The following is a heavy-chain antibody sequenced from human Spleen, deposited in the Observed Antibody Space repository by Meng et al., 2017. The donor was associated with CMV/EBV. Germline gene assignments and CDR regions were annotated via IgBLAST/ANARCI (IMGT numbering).Heavy chain of an antibody. J-gene: IGHJ5*02. CDR2: INWNGGST. CDR3: ARVVEVAAQNWFDP. CDR1: GFTFSSYA. Sequence: LSLTCAASGFTFSSYAMSWVRQAPGKGLEWVSGINWNGGSTGYADSVKGRFTISRDNAKNSLYLQMNSLRAEDTALYYCARVVEVAAQNWFDPWGQGTLVTVSS. D-gene: IGHD2-15*01. V-gene: IGHV3-20*04.